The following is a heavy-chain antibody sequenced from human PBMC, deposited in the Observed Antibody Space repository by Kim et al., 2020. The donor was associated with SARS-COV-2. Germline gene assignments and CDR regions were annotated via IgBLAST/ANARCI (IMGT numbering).Heavy chain of an antibody. D-gene: IGHD3-10*01. CDR2: INTKTGTP. V-gene: IGHV7-4-1*02. CDR3: ARGGRDEDTYYYNSGSLAR. CDR1: GYTFTNYA. Sequence: ASVKVSCKASGYTFTNYAMIWVRQAPGQGLEWMGWINTKTGTPTYGQGFTGRFVFSLDTSVSTANLQISSLKAEDTAVYYCARGGRDEDTYYYNSGSLARWGQGTLVTVSS. J-gene: IGHJ4*02.